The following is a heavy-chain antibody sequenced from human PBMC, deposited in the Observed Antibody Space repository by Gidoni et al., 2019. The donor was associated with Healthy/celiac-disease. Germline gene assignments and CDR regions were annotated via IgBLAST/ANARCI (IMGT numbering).Heavy chain of an antibody. CDR2: ISSSSRYI. J-gene: IGHJ6*02. D-gene: IGHD2-2*03. CDR1: GFTFSSYS. V-gene: IGHV3-21*01. CDR3: ARVMDIVVVPAAEPYYYYYGMDV. Sequence: EVQLVESGGGLVKLGGSLRLSCADSGFTFSSYSMKWVRQSPGKGLEWVSSISSSSRYIDYADSVKGRFTISRDNTKNSLYLQMNSLRAEDTAVYYCARVMDIVVVPAAEPYYYYYGMDVWGQGTTVTVSS.